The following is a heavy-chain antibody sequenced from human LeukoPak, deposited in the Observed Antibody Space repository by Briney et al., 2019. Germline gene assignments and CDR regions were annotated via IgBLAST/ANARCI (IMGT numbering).Heavy chain of an antibody. CDR3: ARNEGSY. CDR1: GFIFSSYW. Sequence: GGSLRLSCAASGFIFSSYWMHWVRQAPGKGLVWVSRINNDGSRTTYADSVKGRFTISRDNAKNSLYLQMDSLRAEETAVYYCARNEGSYWGQGTLVTVSS. J-gene: IGHJ4*02. CDR2: INNDGSRT. D-gene: IGHD3-10*01. V-gene: IGHV3-74*01.